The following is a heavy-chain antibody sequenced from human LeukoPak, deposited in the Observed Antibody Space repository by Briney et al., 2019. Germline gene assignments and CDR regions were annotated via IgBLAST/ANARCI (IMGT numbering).Heavy chain of an antibody. CDR2: ISSSSSTI. D-gene: IGHD6-19*01. CDR3: ARVPYSTGAFDY. V-gene: IGHV3-48*01. J-gene: IGHJ4*02. Sequence: PGGSLRLSYPPSGFSFHSYSRYLVGQAPGAGLEWISYISSSSSTIYYTDSVKGRFTISRDNAKNSLYLQMNRLRGEDTALYYFARVPYSTGAFDYWGQGTLVTVSS. CDR1: GFSFHSYS.